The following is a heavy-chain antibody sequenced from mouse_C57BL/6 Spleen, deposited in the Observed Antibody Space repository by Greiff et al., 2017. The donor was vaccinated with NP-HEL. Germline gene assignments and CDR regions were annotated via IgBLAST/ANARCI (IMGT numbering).Heavy chain of an antibody. CDR3: ARDYYYGSSSPFYYAMDY. CDR1: GYAFSSSW. CDR2: IYPGDGDT. V-gene: IGHV1-82*01. J-gene: IGHJ4*01. D-gene: IGHD1-1*01. Sequence: QVHVKQSGPELVKPGASVKISCKASGYAFSSSWMNWVKQRPGKGLEWIGRIYPGDGDTNYNGKFKGKATLTADKSSSTAYMQLSSLTSEDSAVYFCARDYYYGSSSPFYYAMDYWGQGTSVTVSS.